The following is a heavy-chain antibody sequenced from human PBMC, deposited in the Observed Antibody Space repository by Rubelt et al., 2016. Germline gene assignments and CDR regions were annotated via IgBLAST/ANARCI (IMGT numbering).Heavy chain of an antibody. CDR2: IYYSGST. CDR3: ARGQGSSGWYWFDP. Sequence: QVQLQESGPGLVKPSETLSLTCTVSGGSISSYYWSWIRQPPGKGLEWIGSIYYSGSTNYNPSLKSRVTISVDTSKNQCALKLSSVTAADTAVYYCARGQGSSGWYWFDPWGQGTLVTVSS. D-gene: IGHD6-19*01. CDR1: GGSISSYY. V-gene: IGHV4-59*01. J-gene: IGHJ5*02.